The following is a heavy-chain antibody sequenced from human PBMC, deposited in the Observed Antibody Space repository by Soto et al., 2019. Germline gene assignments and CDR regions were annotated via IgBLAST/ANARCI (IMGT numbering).Heavy chain of an antibody. CDR2: IYWDDDK. V-gene: IGHV2-5*02. J-gene: IGHJ3*02. D-gene: IGHD3-16*01. Sequence: QITLKESGPTLVDPTQTLTLTCTFSGFSLSTRTVGVGWIRQPPGKALEWLALIYWDDDKRYSPSLKSRLTVTKDTSKHQVVLTIANMDASDTATYFCAHVMIAYGEVRGEDAFDIWGQGTMVAVSS. CDR1: GFSLSTRTVG. CDR3: AHVMIAYGEVRGEDAFDI.